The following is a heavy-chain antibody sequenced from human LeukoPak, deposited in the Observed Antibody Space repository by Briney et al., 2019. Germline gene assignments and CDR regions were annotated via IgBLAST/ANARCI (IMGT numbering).Heavy chain of an antibody. CDR3: ARDLDMTTVTGAFDI. CDR2: INPNSGGT. D-gene: IGHD4-17*01. CDR1: GYTFTGYY. J-gene: IGHJ3*02. V-gene: IGHV1-2*02. Sequence: GASVKVSCKASGYTFTGYYMHWVRQAPGQGLEWMGWINPNSGGTNYAQKFQGRVTMTRDTSISTAYMELSRLRSDDTAMYYCARDLDMTTVTGAFDIWGQGTMVTVSS.